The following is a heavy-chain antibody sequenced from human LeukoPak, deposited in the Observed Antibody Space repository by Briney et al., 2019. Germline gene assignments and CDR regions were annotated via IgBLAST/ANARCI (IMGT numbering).Heavy chain of an antibody. Sequence: GGSLRLSCAGSGFTFSSYGMHWVRQAPGKGLEWMAFIRSDGSNKYYADSVKGRFTISRDNSKNTLYLQMNSLRADDTAVYYCARSRGGYHDYWGQGTLVTVSS. CDR1: GFTFSSYG. D-gene: IGHD3-22*01. V-gene: IGHV3-30*02. CDR3: ARSRGGYHDY. J-gene: IGHJ4*02. CDR2: IRSDGSNK.